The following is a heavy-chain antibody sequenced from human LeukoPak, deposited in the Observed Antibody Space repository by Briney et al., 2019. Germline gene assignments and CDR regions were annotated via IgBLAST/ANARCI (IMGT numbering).Heavy chain of an antibody. J-gene: IGHJ4*02. Sequence: SETLSLTCTVSGGSLSTSEYYWGWIRQPPGKGLEWIGSIYYSGTTYYNPSLKSRVTISVDTSKNHFSLKLSSVTAADTALYYCARERPALLSPFDNWGQGILVTVSS. V-gene: IGHV4-39*07. CDR3: ARERPALLSPFDN. CDR2: IYYSGTT. D-gene: IGHD2-8*02. CDR1: GGSLSTSEYY.